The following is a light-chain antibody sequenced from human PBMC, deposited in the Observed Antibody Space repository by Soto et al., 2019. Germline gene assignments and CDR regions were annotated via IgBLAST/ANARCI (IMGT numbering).Light chain of an antibody. CDR3: ETWDSNSWV. J-gene: IGLJ3*02. V-gene: IGLV4-60*02. CDR2: LEDSGGY. Sequence: QSVLTQSSSASASMGCSVKLTCTLGSGHSSYIIAWHQQQPGKAPRYLMKLEDSGGYNKGSGVPDRFSGSSSGADRYLTISNLQFEVEADYYCETWDSNSWVFGGGTKVTV. CDR1: SGHSSYI.